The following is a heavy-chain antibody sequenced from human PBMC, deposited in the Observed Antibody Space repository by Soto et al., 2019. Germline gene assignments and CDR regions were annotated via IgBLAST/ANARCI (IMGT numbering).Heavy chain of an antibody. CDR2: INGDGSFT. J-gene: IGHJ4*02. CDR3: ARVGGGSGNFDY. V-gene: IGHV3-74*01. CDR1: GFTFSNYW. D-gene: IGHD3-10*01. Sequence: EVQLVESGGGLVQPGGSLRLSCGASGFTFSNYWMHWVRQAPGEGLVWVSRINGDGSFTRFADSVKGRFTISRDNPKNTLYLQMNSLRVDDTAVYYCARVGGGSGNFDYWGQGTLVTVSS.